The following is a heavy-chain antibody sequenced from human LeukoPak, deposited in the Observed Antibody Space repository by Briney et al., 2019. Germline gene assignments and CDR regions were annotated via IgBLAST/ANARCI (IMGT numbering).Heavy chain of an antibody. CDR2: IRYDGSNK. D-gene: IGHD2-21*02. Sequence: GGSLRLSCAASGFTFSSYGMHWVRQAPGKGLEWVAFIRYDGSNKYYADSVKGRFTISRDNSKNTLYLQMNSLRAEDTAVYYCAPLAYCGGDCFQPIDYWGQGTLVTVSS. CDR3: APLAYCGGDCFQPIDY. J-gene: IGHJ4*02. CDR1: GFTFSSYG. V-gene: IGHV3-30*02.